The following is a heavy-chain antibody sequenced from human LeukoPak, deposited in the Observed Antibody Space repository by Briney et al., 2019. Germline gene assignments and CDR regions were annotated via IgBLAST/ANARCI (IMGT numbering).Heavy chain of an antibody. J-gene: IGHJ4*02. D-gene: IGHD2-2*01. Sequence: ASVTVSCKASGYTFTGYFMHWVRQVPGHGLEWMAYINPNTGDTHHEQKFQGRVVVTRDTSIRTAYIELSKLTSDDTAVYYCARETTCGDTSCSHDYWGQGTLVTVSS. CDR1: GYTFTGYF. V-gene: IGHV1-2*02. CDR2: INPNTGDT. CDR3: ARETTCGDTSCSHDY.